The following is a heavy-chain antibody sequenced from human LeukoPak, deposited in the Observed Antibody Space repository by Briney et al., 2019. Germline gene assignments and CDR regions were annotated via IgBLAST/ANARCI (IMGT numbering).Heavy chain of an antibody. CDR1: GFTFSSYA. CDR2: ISGSGDST. D-gene: IGHD2-21*01. V-gene: IGHV3-23*01. Sequence: GGSLRLSCAASGFTFSSYAMSWVRQAPGKGLEWVSAISGSGDSTYYADSVKGRFIISRDNSKNTLYLQMSSLRAEDTAVYYCAKKSGSDYSYDAFDIWGQGTMVTVSS. CDR3: AKKSGSDYSYDAFDI. J-gene: IGHJ3*02.